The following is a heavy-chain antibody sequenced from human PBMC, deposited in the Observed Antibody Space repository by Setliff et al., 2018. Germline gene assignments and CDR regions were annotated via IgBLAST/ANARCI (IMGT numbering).Heavy chain of an antibody. CDR2: IYDSGSS. Sequence: ASETLSLTCTVSGASINSLSWWSWVRQPPGKGLEWIGNIYDSGSSNYNASLKSRLIITRDTSKNQISLKLTSVTAADTAVYYCGRGFSRIEGWGNWFDPWGQGILVTVSS. J-gene: IGHJ5*02. CDR1: GASINSLSW. CDR3: GRGFSRIEGWGNWFDP. V-gene: IGHV4-38-2*02. D-gene: IGHD2-15*01.